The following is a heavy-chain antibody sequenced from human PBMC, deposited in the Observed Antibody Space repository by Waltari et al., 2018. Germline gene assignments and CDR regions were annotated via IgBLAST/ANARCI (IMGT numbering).Heavy chain of an antibody. V-gene: IGHV4-61*02. D-gene: IGHD3-22*01. Sequence: QVQLQESGPGLVKPSQTLSLTCTVSGGSISSGSYYWSWIRQPAGKGLEWIGRIYTSGSTNYNPSLKSRVTISVDTSKNQFSLKLSSVTAADTAVYDCARETYYYDSSGYYPMGWFDPWGQGTLVTVSS. J-gene: IGHJ5*02. CDR2: IYTSGST. CDR3: ARETYYYDSSGYYPMGWFDP. CDR1: GGSISSGSYY.